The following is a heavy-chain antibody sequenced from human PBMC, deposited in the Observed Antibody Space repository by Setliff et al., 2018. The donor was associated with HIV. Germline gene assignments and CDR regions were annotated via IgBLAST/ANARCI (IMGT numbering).Heavy chain of an antibody. V-gene: IGHV3-73*01. Sequence: LRLSCAASGFTFSGSAMHWVRQASGKGLEWVGRIRSKANSYATAYAASVKGRFTISRDDSKNTAYLQMNSLKTEDTAVYYCTTTYGDYVFAEYFQHWGQGTLVTVS. CDR1: GFTFSGSA. D-gene: IGHD4-17*01. J-gene: IGHJ1*01. CDR3: TTTYGDYVFAEYFQH. CDR2: IRSKANSYAT.